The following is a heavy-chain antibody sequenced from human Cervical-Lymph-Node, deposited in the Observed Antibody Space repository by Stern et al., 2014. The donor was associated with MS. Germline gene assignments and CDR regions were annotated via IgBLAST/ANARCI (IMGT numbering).Heavy chain of an antibody. CDR3: ASHTMVRGGGFDP. CDR2: IIPIFGTA. D-gene: IGHD3-10*01. J-gene: IGHJ5*02. V-gene: IGHV1-69*01. CDR1: GGTFSSYA. Sequence: QVQLVESGAEVKKPGSSVKVSCKASGGTFSSYAISWVRQAPGQGLEWMGGIIPIFGTANYAQKFQGRVTITAAEPTSTPYMELSSLRSEDTAVYYCASHTMVRGGGFDPWGQGTLVTVSS.